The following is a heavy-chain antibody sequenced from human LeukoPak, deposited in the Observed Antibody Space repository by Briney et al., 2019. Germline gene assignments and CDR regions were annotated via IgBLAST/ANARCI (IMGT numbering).Heavy chain of an antibody. CDR1: GGSISSYY. J-gene: IGHJ6*03. D-gene: IGHD3-3*01. CDR2: IYTSGST. V-gene: IGHV4-4*07. CDR3: ARDAPNYDFWSGYPNYYYYYMDV. Sequence: PSETLSLTCTVSGGSISSYYWSWIRQPAGKGLEWIGRIYTSGSTNYNPSLKSRVTMSVDTSKNQFSLKLSSVTAADTAVYYCARDAPNYDFWSGYPNYYYYYMDVWGKGTTVTVSS.